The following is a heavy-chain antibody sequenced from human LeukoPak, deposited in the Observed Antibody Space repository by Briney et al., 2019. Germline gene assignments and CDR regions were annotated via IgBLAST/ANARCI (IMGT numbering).Heavy chain of an antibody. CDR1: GYSFDNYG. CDR2: ISAYNGNT. J-gene: IGHJ4*02. D-gene: IGHD3-22*01. CDR3: ARLLSYYYDSSGQSDY. V-gene: IGHV1-18*01. Sequence: ASVKVSCKASGYSFDNYGISWVRQAPGQGLEWMGWISAYNGNTNYAQKLQGRVTMTTGTSTSTAYMELRSLRSDDTAVYYCARLLSYYYDSSGQSDYWGQGTLVTASS.